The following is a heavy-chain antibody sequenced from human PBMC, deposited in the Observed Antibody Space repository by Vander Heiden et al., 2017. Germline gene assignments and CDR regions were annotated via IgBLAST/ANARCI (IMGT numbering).Heavy chain of an antibody. CDR3: ANLEVSWFDP. CDR1: GFTFSSYG. CDR2: ISYDGRKK. J-gene: IGHJ5*02. V-gene: IGHV3-30*18. Sequence: QVQLVESGVGVVQPGRSLRLSCAASGFTFSSYGMHWVRQAPGKGLEWVAVISYDGRKKDEADSVKGRFTISRDNSKNTLYLKMKSLRAEDTAVYYGANLEVSWFDPWGQGTLVTVYS.